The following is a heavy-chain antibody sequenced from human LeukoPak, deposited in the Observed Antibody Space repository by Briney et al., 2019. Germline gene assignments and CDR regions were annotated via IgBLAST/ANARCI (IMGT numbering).Heavy chain of an antibody. CDR1: GGSISSYY. V-gene: IGHV4-59*01. J-gene: IGHJ4*02. Sequence: SETLSLTCTVSGGSISSYYWSWIRQPPGKGLEWIGYIYYSGSTNYNPSLKSRVNISVYTSKNQFSLKLSSVTAADTAVYYCASESVAEMATVFDYWGQGTLVTVSS. CDR3: ASESVAEMATVFDY. D-gene: IGHD5-24*01. CDR2: IYYSGST.